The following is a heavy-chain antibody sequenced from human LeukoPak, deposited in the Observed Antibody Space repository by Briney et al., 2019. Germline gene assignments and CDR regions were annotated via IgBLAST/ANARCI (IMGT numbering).Heavy chain of an antibody. CDR3: ARAESIVGATIAYFQH. D-gene: IGHD1-26*01. Sequence: PSETLSLTCTVSGYSISSGYYWGWIRQPPGKGLEWIGSIYHSGSTYYNPSLKSRVTISVDKSKNQFSLKLSSVTAADTAVYYCARAESIVGATIAYFQHWGQGTLVTVSS. CDR2: IYHSGST. V-gene: IGHV4-38-2*02. CDR1: GYSISSGYY. J-gene: IGHJ1*01.